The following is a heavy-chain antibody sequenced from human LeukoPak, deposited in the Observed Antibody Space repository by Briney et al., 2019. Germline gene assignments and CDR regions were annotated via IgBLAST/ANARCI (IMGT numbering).Heavy chain of an antibody. CDR3: AKDTGRPTDAITMEDNAFDI. CDR1: GFTFSSYA. V-gene: IGHV3-23*01. Sequence: GGSLRLSCAASGFTFSSYAMSWVRQAPGKGLEWVSAISGSGGSTYYADSVKGRFTISRDNAKNSLYLQMDSPRAEDTALYYCAKDTGRPTDAITMEDNAFDIWGQGTMVTVSP. D-gene: IGHD3-3*01. J-gene: IGHJ3*02. CDR2: ISGSGGST.